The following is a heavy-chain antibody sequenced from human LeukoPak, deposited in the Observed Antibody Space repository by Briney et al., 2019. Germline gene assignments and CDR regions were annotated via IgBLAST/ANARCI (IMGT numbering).Heavy chain of an antibody. CDR1: GFTFSSYG. D-gene: IGHD3-22*01. J-gene: IGHJ4*02. Sequence: GGSLRLSCAASGFTFSSYGMPWVRQAPGKGLEWVAVISYDGSNKYYADSVKGRFTISRDNSKNTLYLQMNSLRAEDTAVYYCAKDYSSGYYFDYWGQGTLVTVSS. CDR2: ISYDGSNK. V-gene: IGHV3-30*18. CDR3: AKDYSSGYYFDY.